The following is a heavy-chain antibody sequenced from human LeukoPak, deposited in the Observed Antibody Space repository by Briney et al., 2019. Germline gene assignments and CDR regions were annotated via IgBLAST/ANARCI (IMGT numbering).Heavy chain of an antibody. V-gene: IGHV1-2*02. CDR3: ARLGSSDI. CDR1: GYTFTAYY. CDR2: INPNRGGT. Sequence: ASVKVSCKASGYTFTAYYMHWVRQAPGQGLEWMGWINPNRGGTNYAQNFQGRVSMTRDTSISTAYMELSSLRFDDTAVYYCARLGSSDIWGQGTMVTVSS. D-gene: IGHD3-16*01. J-gene: IGHJ3*02.